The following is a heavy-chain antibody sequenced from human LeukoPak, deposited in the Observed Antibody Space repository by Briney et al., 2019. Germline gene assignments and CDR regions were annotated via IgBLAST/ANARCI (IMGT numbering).Heavy chain of an antibody. J-gene: IGHJ4*02. Sequence: GGSLRLSCAASGFTFSRYALHWVRQAPGKGLEWVAVISYDGSNKYYADSVKGRFTISRDDSKNTLYLQMNSLRAEDTAVYYCARETGSAVGSTDFDYWGQGTLVTVSS. CDR1: GFTFSRYA. D-gene: IGHD4-17*01. CDR3: ARETGSAVGSTDFDY. V-gene: IGHV3-30-3*01. CDR2: ISYDGSNK.